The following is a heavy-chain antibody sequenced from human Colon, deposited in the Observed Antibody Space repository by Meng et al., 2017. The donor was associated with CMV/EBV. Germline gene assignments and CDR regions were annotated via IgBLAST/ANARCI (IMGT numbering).Heavy chain of an antibody. CDR3: AEARRDY. V-gene: IGHV1-69*02. Sequence: SAMVSCKASAGIFSSYTISWVRQAPGQGLEWMGRIIPILGIANYAQKFQGRVTITADKSTSTAYMELSSLRSEDTAVYYCAEARRDYWGQGTLVTVSS. D-gene: IGHD6-6*01. CDR2: IIPILGIA. J-gene: IGHJ4*02. CDR1: AGIFSSYT.